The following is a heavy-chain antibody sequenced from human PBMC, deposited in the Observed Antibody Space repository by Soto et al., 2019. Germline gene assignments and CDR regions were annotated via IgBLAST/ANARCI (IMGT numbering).Heavy chain of an antibody. CDR3: ARVGGSGSYYYYDGMDV. CDR2: IYYSGST. D-gene: IGHD3-10*01. Sequence: SETLSLTCTVSGGSISSCSYYWGWLRQPPGKGLEWIGSIYYSGSTYYNPSLKSRVTISVDTSTNQFSLKLISVTAADTAVYYCARVGGSGSYYYYDGMDVWGQGTTVTVSS. J-gene: IGHJ6*02. V-gene: IGHV4-39*07. CDR1: GGSISSCSYY.